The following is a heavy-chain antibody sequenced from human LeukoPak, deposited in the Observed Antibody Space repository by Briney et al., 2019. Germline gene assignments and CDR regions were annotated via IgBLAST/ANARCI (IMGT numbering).Heavy chain of an antibody. CDR3: ASLGTLAAFDI. V-gene: IGHV4-59*01. D-gene: IGHD6-13*01. CDR2: IYYSGST. Sequence: SETLSLTCTVSGGSISSYYWSWIRQPPGKGLEWIGYIYYSGSTNYNPSLKSRVTVSVDTSKNQFSLKLSSVTAADTAVYYCASLGTLAAFDIWGQGTMVTVSS. J-gene: IGHJ3*02. CDR1: GGSISSYY.